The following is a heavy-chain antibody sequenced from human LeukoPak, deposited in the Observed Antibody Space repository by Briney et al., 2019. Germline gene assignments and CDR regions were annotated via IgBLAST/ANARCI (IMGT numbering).Heavy chain of an antibody. J-gene: IGHJ4*02. V-gene: IGHV5-51*01. CDR2: IYPGDSDT. D-gene: IGHD2-2*01. CDR3: ARQWGDCSSTSCYSAY. Sequence: GESLKISCEASGYSFTNYWIGWVRQMPGQGLEWMGIIYPGDSDTRYSPSFQGQVTISADKSISTAYLQWSSLKASDTAIYYCARQWGDCSSTSCYSAYWGQGTLVTVSS. CDR1: GYSFTNYW.